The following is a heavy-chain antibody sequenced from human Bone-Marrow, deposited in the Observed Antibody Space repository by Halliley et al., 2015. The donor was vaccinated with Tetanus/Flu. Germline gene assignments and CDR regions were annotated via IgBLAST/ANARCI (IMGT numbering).Heavy chain of an antibody. D-gene: IGHD3-3*01. J-gene: IGHJ5*02. V-gene: IGHV3-30*10. Sequence: GTNAYYTPSEKGRLPISRDNSQNTLFLQMNNLRVEDTAVYYCARDHFEPINDDFWAINRFDPWGQGTLVTVSS. CDR2: GTNA. CDR3: ARDHFEPINDDFWAINRFDP.